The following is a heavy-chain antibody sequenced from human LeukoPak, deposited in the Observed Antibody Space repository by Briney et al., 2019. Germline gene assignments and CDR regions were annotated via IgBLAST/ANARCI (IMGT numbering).Heavy chain of an antibody. CDR1: GFTFSGYA. CDR3: AKAGTAMGIPDR. Sequence: PGGSLRLSCEASGFTFSGYAMSWVRQAPGKGLEWVSAISGSGGATYYADSVKGRFTVSRDNSKDTMYVQMKSLRADDTAVYYCAKAGTAMGIPDRWGQGTLVTVSS. J-gene: IGHJ5*02. D-gene: IGHD5-18*01. V-gene: IGHV3-23*01. CDR2: ISGSGGAT.